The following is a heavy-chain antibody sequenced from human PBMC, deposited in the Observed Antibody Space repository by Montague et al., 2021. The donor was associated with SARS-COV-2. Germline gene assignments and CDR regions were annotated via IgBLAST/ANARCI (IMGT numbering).Heavy chain of an antibody. CDR1: GFTFSSYA. D-gene: IGHD4-11*01. CDR3: AKDTGRRNYFDY. Sequence: SLRLSCAASGFTFSSYAMSWVRQAPGKGLEWVSAISSSGGNTYYADSVKGRFTISRDNSKNTLYVQMNRLRAEDTAVYYCAKDTGRRNYFDYWGQGTLVTVSS. CDR2: ISSSGGNT. J-gene: IGHJ4*02. V-gene: IGHV3-23*01.